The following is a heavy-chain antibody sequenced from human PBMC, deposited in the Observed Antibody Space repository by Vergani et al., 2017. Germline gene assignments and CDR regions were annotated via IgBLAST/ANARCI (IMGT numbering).Heavy chain of an antibody. CDR1: GFTFNSYA. V-gene: IGHV3-23*01. CDR3: AKDRDNWNYYNFDY. Sequence: QLLESGGGLIQPGGSLRLSCAASGFTFNSYAMTWVRQAPGKGLEWVSGINNNGGSTYYADSVKGRFTISRDNSKNTLYLQMNSLRAEDTAVYYCAKDRDNWNYYNFDYWGQGTLVTVSS. J-gene: IGHJ4*02. CDR2: INNNGGST. D-gene: IGHD1-7*01.